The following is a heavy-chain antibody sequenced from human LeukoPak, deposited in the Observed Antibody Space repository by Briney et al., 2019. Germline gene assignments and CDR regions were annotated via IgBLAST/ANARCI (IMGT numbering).Heavy chain of an antibody. V-gene: IGHV3-23*01. CDR3: ARDLPDSYGPEGNWYFDL. J-gene: IGHJ2*01. D-gene: IGHD5-18*01. Sequence: GGSLRLSCAASGFTFGSYAMSWVRQAPGKGLEWVSAISGSGGSTYYADSVKGRFTISRDNSKNTLYLQMDSLRAEDTAVYYCARDLPDSYGPEGNWYFDLWGRGTLVTVSS. CDR2: ISGSGGST. CDR1: GFTFGSYA.